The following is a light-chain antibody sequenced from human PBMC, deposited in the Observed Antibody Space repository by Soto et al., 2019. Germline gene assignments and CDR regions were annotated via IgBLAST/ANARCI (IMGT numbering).Light chain of an antibody. CDR2: DAS. CDR1: QSVSNY. J-gene: IGKJ1*01. CDR3: QQSYSTPRT. Sequence: EIVLTQSPATLSLSPGARATLSCRASQSVSNYLAWYQQRRGQAPRLLIYDASNRATGIPDRFSGSGSGTDFTLTISRLEPEDFATYYCQQSYSTPRTFGQGTKVDIK. V-gene: IGKV3-11*01.